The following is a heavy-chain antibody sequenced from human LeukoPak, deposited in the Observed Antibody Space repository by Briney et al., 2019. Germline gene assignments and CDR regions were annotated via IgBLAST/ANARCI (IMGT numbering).Heavy chain of an antibody. D-gene: IGHD3-16*01. CDR2: IKQDGSEK. CDR1: GFSFSSYG. V-gene: IGHV3-7*01. Sequence: GGSLRLSCAASGFSFSSYGMSWVRQAPGKGLEWVANIKQDGSEKYYVDSVKGRFTISRDNAKNSLYLQMNSLRAEDTAVYYCARETFLYFDYWGQGTLVTVSS. CDR3: ARETFLYFDY. J-gene: IGHJ4*02.